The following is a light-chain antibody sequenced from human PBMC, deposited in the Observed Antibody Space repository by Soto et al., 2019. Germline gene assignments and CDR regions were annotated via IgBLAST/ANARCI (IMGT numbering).Light chain of an antibody. Sequence: EIVLTQSPGTLSLSPGERATLSCRASQSVSSSNLAWYQQKPGQPPRLLIYGASSRATGIPDSFSGSGSGTDFTLTISRLEPEDFAVYYCQQCASSPITFGQGTRLEIK. CDR3: QQCASSPIT. CDR2: GAS. J-gene: IGKJ5*01. CDR1: QSVSSSN. V-gene: IGKV3-20*01.